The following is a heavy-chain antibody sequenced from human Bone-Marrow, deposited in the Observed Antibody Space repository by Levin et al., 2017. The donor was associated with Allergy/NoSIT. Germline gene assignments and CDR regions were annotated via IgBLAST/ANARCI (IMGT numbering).Heavy chain of an antibody. CDR2: FDPEDGET. V-gene: IGHV1-24*01. J-gene: IGHJ6*03. CDR1: GYTLTELS. Sequence: GESLKISCKVSGYTLTELSMHWVRQAPGKGLEWMGGFDPEDGETIYAQKFQGRVTMTEDTSTDTAYMELSSLRSEDTAVYYCATGGRDNWRYYYYYYMDVWGKGTTVTVSS. CDR3: ATGGRDNWRYYYYYYMDV. D-gene: IGHD1-20*01.